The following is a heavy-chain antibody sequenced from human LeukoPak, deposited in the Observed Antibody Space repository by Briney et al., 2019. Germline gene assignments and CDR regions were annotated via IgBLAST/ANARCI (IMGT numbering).Heavy chain of an antibody. CDR2: ISAYNGNT. V-gene: IGHV1-18*04. CDR1: GYSFTGYY. J-gene: IGHJ4*02. D-gene: IGHD2-21*01. Sequence: ASVKVSCKASGYSFTGYYMHWVRQAPGQGLEWMGWISAYNGNTNYAQKLQGRVTMTTDTSTSTAYMELRSLRSDDTAVYYCARVYSCPHWGQGTLVTVSS. CDR3: ARVYSCPH.